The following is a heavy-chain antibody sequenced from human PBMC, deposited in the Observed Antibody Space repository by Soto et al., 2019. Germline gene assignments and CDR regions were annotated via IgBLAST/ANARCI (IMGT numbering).Heavy chain of an antibody. V-gene: IGHV3-30*03. CDR1: GFTFSNYD. CDR3: AIIPPTTVDY. J-gene: IGHJ4*02. Sequence: QVQLVESGGGVVQPGRSLRLSCAASGFTFSNYDMHWVRQAPGKGLEWVAAISYDGSNRYYADSVKARFTISRDISKNTLYLQMNSLRLEDTAVYYCAIIPPTTVDYWGQGTLVTVFS. CDR2: ISYDGSNR. D-gene: IGHD4-17*01.